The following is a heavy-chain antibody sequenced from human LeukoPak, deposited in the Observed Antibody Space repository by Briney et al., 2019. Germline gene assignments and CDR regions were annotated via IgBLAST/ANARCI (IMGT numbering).Heavy chain of an antibody. Sequence: SETLSLTCAVYGVSFSGYYWSWIRQPPGKGLEWIGEINHSGSTNYNPSLKSRVTISVDTSKNQFSLKLSSVIAADTAVYYCARGGRIAAAGTKYFQHWGQGTLVTVSS. CDR2: INHSGST. D-gene: IGHD6-13*01. J-gene: IGHJ1*01. V-gene: IGHV4-34*01. CDR3: ARGGRIAAAGTKYFQH. CDR1: GVSFSGYY.